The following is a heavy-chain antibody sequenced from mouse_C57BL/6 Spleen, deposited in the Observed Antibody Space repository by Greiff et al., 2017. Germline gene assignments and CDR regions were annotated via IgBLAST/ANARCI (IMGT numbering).Heavy chain of an antibody. J-gene: IGHJ4*01. V-gene: IGHV1-80*01. D-gene: IGHD2-1*01. CDR2: IYPGDGDT. Sequence: QVQLQQSGAELVKPGASVKISCKASGYAFSSYWMNWVKQRPGKGLEWIGQIYPGDGDTNYNGKFKGKATLTADKSSSTAYMQLSSLTSEDSAVYFCAPGIYYYAMDDWGQGTSVTVSS. CDR1: GYAFSSYW. CDR3: APGIYYYAMDD.